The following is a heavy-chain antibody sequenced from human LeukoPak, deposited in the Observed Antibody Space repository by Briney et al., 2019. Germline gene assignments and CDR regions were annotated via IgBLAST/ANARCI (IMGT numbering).Heavy chain of an antibody. J-gene: IGHJ4*02. Sequence: ASVKVSCKASGYTFTGYYMHWVRQAPGQGLEWMGWINPNSGGTNYAQKFQGRVTMTRDTSISTAYMELSRLRFDDTAVYYCARGAWTATQPINDWGQGTLVTVSS. V-gene: IGHV1-2*02. D-gene: IGHD2-21*02. CDR3: ARGAWTATQPIND. CDR2: INPNSGGT. CDR1: GYTFTGYY.